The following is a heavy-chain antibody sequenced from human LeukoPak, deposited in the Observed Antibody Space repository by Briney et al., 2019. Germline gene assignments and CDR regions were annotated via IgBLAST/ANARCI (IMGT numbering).Heavy chain of an antibody. CDR2: TKQDGSEK. D-gene: IGHD3-16*02. J-gene: IGHJ4*02. Sequence: GGSLRLSCAASGFTFSSYWMSWVRQAPGKGLEWVANTKQDGSEKYYVDSVKGRFTISRDNAKNSLYLQMNSLRAEDTTVYYCARDLPDYAITFGGVIAPFDYWGQGALVTVSS. V-gene: IGHV3-7*01. CDR3: ARDLPDYAITFGGVIAPFDY. CDR1: GFTFSSYW.